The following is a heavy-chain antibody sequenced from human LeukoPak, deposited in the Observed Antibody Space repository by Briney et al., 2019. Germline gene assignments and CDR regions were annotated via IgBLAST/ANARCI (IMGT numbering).Heavy chain of an antibody. CDR2: NIPIFGTA. V-gene: IGHV1-69*13. CDR1: GGTFSSYA. D-gene: IGHD2-8*01. J-gene: IGHJ2*01. Sequence: SVKVSCKASGGTFSSYAISWVRQAPGQGREWMGGNIPIFGTANYAQKFQGRVTITADESTSTAYMELSSLRSEDTAVYYCARRLGYCTNALCYSWYFDLWGRGTLVTVSS. CDR3: ARRLGYCTNALCYSWYFDL.